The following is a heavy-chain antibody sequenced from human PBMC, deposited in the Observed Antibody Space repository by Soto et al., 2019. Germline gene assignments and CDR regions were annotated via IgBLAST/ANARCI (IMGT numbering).Heavy chain of an antibody. CDR1: GFSLNTNGVG. J-gene: IGHJ4*02. CDR3: AHRRDSAWYFDY. CDR2: IYWDDNK. Sequence: QITLKESGPTLVKPTQTLTLTCTFSGFSLNTNGVGVGWLRQPPGEALEWLALIYWDDNKRYSPSLKSRLTVTKDTSKDQVVLTMTNMDPMDTATYYCAHRRDSAWYFDYWGQGTLVTVSS. V-gene: IGHV2-5*02. D-gene: IGHD6-19*01.